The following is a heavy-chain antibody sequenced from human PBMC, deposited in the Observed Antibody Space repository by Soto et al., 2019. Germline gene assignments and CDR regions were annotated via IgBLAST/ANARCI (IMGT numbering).Heavy chain of an antibody. CDR1: GFTFNNTL. V-gene: IGHV3-15*01. Sequence: PGGSLRLSCAASGFTFNNTLMSWVRQAPGKGLEWVGRIKDKTDGGTRDYAAPVKGRFTISRDDSKDTLYLQMNSLNTDDTAVYYCTTNTSPRVWGQGTMVTVSS. J-gene: IGHJ3*01. D-gene: IGHD2-2*01. CDR2: IKDKTDGGTR. CDR3: TTNTSPRV.